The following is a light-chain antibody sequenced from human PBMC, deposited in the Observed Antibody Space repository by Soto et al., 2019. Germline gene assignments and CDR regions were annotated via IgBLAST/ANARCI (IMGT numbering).Light chain of an antibody. CDR3: QQYGSSFT. Sequence: EIVLTQSPGTLSLSPGGRATLSCRASQSVSSNYLAWYQQKPGQAPRLLIYGESSRATGIPDRFSGSGSGTDFTLTISRLEPEDFAVYYCQQYGSSFTFGPGTKVEIK. J-gene: IGKJ3*01. CDR2: GES. V-gene: IGKV3-20*01. CDR1: QSVSSNY.